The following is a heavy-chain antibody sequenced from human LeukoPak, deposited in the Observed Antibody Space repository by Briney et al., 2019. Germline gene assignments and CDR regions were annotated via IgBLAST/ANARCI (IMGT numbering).Heavy chain of an antibody. CDR3: ARDLSGSARRFDP. CDR2: IYYSGST. CDR1: GGSISSGDYY. J-gene: IGHJ5*02. V-gene: IGHV4-30-4*01. D-gene: IGHD3-10*01. Sequence: SQTLSLTCTVSGGSISSGDYYWSWICQPPGKGLEWIGYIYYSGSTYYNPSLKSRVTISVDTSKNQFSLKLSSVTAADTAVYYCARDLSGSARRFDPWGQGTLVTVSS.